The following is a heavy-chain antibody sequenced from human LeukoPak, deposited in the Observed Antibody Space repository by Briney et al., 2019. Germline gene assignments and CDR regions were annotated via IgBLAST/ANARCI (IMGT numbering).Heavy chain of an antibody. CDR1: EFTFSRYD. CDR3: ARLRGDQDY. D-gene: IGHD3-3*01. CDR2: IGSAGDT. Sequence: GGSLRLCCAASEFTFSRYDTHWSLQATGKGLEWASTIGSAGDTYYPGSVKGRFTISRENAKNSLYLQMNSLTAGDTAVYYCARLRGDQDYWGQGTLVTVSS. V-gene: IGHV3-13*04. J-gene: IGHJ4*02.